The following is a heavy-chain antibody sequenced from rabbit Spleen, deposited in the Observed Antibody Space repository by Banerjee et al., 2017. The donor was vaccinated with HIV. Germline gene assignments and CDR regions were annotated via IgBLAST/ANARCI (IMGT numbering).Heavy chain of an antibody. V-gene: IGHV1S47*01. Sequence: QEQLVESGGGLVQSGGSLKLSCKASGFDLSNYGVSWVRQAPGKGLEWIGYIDPVFGVTDYATWVNGRFTISSHNAQNTLYLQLNSLTAADTATYFCVRGASNSGYYSLWGPGTLVTVS. CDR2: IDPVFGVT. J-gene: IGHJ4*01. CDR3: VRGASNSGYYSL. CDR1: GFDLSNYG. D-gene: IGHD1-1*01.